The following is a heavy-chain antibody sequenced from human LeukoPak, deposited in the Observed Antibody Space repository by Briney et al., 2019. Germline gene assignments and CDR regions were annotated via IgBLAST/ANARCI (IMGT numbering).Heavy chain of an antibody. D-gene: IGHD3-9*01. CDR2: IIPILGIA. J-gene: IGHJ4*02. CDR1: GGTFSSSA. Sequence: GASVKVSCKASGGTFSSSAISWVRQAPGQGLEWMGRIIPILGIANYAQKLQGRVTITADKSTSTAYMELSSLRSEDTAVYYCASPDLLRYFDYSLDYWGQGTLVTVSS. V-gene: IGHV1-69*04. CDR3: ASPDLLRYFDYSLDY.